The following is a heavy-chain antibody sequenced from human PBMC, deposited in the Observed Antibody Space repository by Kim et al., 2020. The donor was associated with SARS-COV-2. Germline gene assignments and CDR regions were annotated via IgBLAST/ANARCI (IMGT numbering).Heavy chain of an antibody. D-gene: IGHD3-10*01. CDR2: IYPGDSDI. CDR3: VRRPSDYDSECFDY. CDR1: GYIFTSYW. J-gene: IGHJ4*02. V-gene: IGHV5-51*01. Sequence: GESLKISCKGSGYIFTSYWIGWVRQTPGKGLEWVGLIYPGDSDIRYGPSFQGRVTISADKSTTTAHLQWTRLEASHTAIYYCVRRPSDYDSECFDYWGQG.